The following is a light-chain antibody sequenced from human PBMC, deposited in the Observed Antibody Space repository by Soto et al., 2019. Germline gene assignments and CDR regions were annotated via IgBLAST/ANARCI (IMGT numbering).Light chain of an antibody. CDR3: QQYGSSRIT. Sequence: EIVLTQSPGTLSLSPGERATLSCRASQSVSSSYLAWYQQKPGQAPRLLIYGASSRATGIPDRFIGSGSGTDFTLTISRLEPEDFAVYYCQQYGSSRITFGQGTRLDIK. V-gene: IGKV3-20*01. J-gene: IGKJ5*01. CDR1: QSVSSSY. CDR2: GAS.